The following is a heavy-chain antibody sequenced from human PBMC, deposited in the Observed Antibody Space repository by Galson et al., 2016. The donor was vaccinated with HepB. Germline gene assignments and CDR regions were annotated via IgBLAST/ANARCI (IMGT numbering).Heavy chain of an antibody. D-gene: IGHD3-16*01. CDR1: GFTVSIYA. V-gene: IGHV3-30*18. J-gene: IGHJ4*02. Sequence: SLRLSSAASGFTVSIYAMHWVRQAPGKGLEWVATTSYDGGNKNYADSVKGRFTIYRDNSENPLTLQMNSLRAEDTAIYYCAKEAREYYDTRGGPDSWGQGALVTVSS. CDR2: TSYDGGNK. CDR3: AKEAREYYDTRGGPDS.